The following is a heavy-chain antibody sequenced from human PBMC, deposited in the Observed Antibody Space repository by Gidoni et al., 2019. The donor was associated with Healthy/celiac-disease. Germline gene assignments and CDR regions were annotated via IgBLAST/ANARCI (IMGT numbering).Heavy chain of an antibody. CDR1: GVTFSSYA. V-gene: IGHV1-69*06. J-gene: IGHJ5*02. D-gene: IGHD2-2*02. CDR3: AREGCSSTSCYNGPLNWFDP. CDR2: ILPIFGTA. Sequence: QVQLVQSGAEVKKPGSSVKVSCKASGVTFSSYAISWVRQAPGQGLERMGGILPIFGTANYAQKFQGRVTITADKATSTAYMELSSLRSEDTAVYYCAREGCSSTSCYNGPLNWFDPWGQGTLVTVSS.